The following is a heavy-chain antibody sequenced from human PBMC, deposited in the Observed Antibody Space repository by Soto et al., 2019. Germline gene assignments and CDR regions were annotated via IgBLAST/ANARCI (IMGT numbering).Heavy chain of an antibody. V-gene: IGHV4-34*01. D-gene: IGHD3-16*02. CDR1: GGSFSGYY. Sequence: SETLSVTCAVYGGSFSGYYWSWIRQPPGKGLEWIGEINHSGSTNYNPSLKSRVTISVDTSKNQFSLKLSSVTAADTAVYYCARGKLSDYVWGSYRYHFDYWGQGTVVTAPQ. J-gene: IGHJ4*02. CDR3: ARGKLSDYVWGSYRYHFDY. CDR2: INHSGST.